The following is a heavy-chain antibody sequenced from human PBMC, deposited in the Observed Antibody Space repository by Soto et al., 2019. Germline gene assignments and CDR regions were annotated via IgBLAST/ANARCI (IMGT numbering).Heavy chain of an antibody. CDR1: GYTFTSYD. CDR3: ARDFAGIVVVPADGYNSFDP. D-gene: IGHD2-2*01. V-gene: IGHV1-8*01. Sequence: ASVKVSCKASGYTFTSYDINWVRQATGQGLEWMGWMNPNSGNTGYAQKFQGRVTMTGNTSISTAYMELSSLRSEETAVYYCARDFAGIVVVPADGYNSFDPWGQGTLVTVSS. J-gene: IGHJ5*02. CDR2: MNPNSGNT.